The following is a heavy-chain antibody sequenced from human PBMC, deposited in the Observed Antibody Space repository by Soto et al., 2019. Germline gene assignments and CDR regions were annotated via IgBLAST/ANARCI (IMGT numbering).Heavy chain of an antibody. D-gene: IGHD6-13*01. CDR2: INPNSGGT. J-gene: IGHJ4*02. V-gene: IGHV1-2*02. Sequence: ASVQVSGKASGYTFTGYYMHWVRQAPGQGLEWMGWINPNSGGTNYAQKIQGRVTMNRDTSISTAYMELSRLRSDDPAVYYCVLIAADNFDYWGQGTLVTVSS. CDR3: VLIAADNFDY. CDR1: GYTFTGYY.